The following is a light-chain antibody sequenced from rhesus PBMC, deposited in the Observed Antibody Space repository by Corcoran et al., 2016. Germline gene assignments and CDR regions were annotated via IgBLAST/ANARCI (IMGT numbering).Light chain of an antibody. V-gene: IGKV1-33*02. J-gene: IGKJ2*01. CDR1: QGISNW. Sequence: DIQMTQSPSSLSASVGDRVTITCQASQGISNWLAWYQQKPGKAPKLLIYAASSLQRGVPSRFSGSGSATESTPTISSLQPEGFATYYCQQHNSNPYSFGQGTKVEIK. CDR2: AAS. CDR3: QQHNSNPYS.